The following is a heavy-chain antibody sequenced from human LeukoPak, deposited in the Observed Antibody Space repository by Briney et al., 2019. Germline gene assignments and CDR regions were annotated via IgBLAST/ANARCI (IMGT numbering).Heavy chain of an antibody. V-gene: IGHV3-33*01. CDR2: IWYDGSNK. Sequence: GGSLRLSCAASGFTFSSYGMHWVRQAPGKGLEWVAVIWYDGSNKYYADSVKGRFTISRDNSKNTLYLQMNSLRAEDTAVYYYARDGSSGWYRDDAFDIWGQGTMVTVSS. CDR3: ARDGSSGWYRDDAFDI. J-gene: IGHJ3*02. CDR1: GFTFSSYG. D-gene: IGHD6-19*01.